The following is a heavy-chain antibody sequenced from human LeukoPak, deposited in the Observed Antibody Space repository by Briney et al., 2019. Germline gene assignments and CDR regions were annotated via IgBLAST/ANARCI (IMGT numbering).Heavy chain of an antibody. Sequence: ASVKVSCKASGYTFTSYGISWVREAPGQGLEWMGWIRAYNGNTNYAQKLQGRVTMTTDTSTSTAYMELRSLRSDDTAVYYCARAQSRTNWFDPWAQGTLVTVSS. CDR2: IRAYNGNT. D-gene: IGHD3/OR15-3a*01. V-gene: IGHV1-18*01. J-gene: IGHJ5*02. CDR1: GYTFTSYG. CDR3: ARAQSRTNWFDP.